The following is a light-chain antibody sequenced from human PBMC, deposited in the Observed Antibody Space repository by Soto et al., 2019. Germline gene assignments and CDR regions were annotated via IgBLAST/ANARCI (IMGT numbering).Light chain of an antibody. CDR1: SSDVGGYDY. J-gene: IGLJ1*01. CDR2: DVS. CDR3: SSYTSSSLYV. Sequence: QSVLTQPASVSGSPGQSITISCTGTSSDVGGYDYVSWYQHHPGKDPKLMIYDVSNRPSGVSNRFSGSKSGNTASLTISGLQAEDEADYYCSSYTSSSLYVFGTGTKLTVL. V-gene: IGLV2-14*03.